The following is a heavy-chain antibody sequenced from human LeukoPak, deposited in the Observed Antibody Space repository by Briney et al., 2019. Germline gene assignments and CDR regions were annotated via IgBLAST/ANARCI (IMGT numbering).Heavy chain of an antibody. CDR2: IYHSGST. CDR1: GGSISSSNW. V-gene: IGHV4-4*02. CDR3: ARNANPTDAFDI. D-gene: IGHD2-2*01. J-gene: IGHJ3*02. Sequence: SETLSLTCAVSGGSISSSNWWSWVRQPPGKGLEWIGEIYHSGSTNYNPSLESRVSISVDKSKNLFSLKLNSVTAADTAVYYCARNANPTDAFDIWGQGAMVTVFS.